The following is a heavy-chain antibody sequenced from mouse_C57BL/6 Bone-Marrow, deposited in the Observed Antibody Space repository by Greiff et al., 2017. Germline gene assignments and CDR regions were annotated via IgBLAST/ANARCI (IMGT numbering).Heavy chain of an antibody. Sequence: VKLMESGAELVKPGASVKMSCKASGYTFTSYWITWVKQRPGQGLEWIGDIYPGSGSTNYNEKFKSKATLTVDTSSSTAYMQLSSLTSEDSAVYYCARYGYYNWYFDVWGTGTTVTVSS. V-gene: IGHV1-55*01. CDR1: GYTFTSYW. D-gene: IGHD2-3*01. J-gene: IGHJ1*03. CDR3: ARYGYYNWYFDV. CDR2: IYPGSGST.